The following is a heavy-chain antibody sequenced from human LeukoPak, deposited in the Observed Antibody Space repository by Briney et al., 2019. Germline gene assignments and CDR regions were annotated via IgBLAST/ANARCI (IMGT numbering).Heavy chain of an antibody. CDR2: IYYSGST. J-gene: IGHJ4*02. Sequence: SETLSLTCTVSGGSISSGSYYWSWIRQPPGKGLEWIGYIYYSGSTNYNPSLKSRVTMSVDTSKNQFSLKLSSVTAADTAVYYCARGVRGANFDYWGQGTLVTVSS. CDR3: ARGVRGANFDY. V-gene: IGHV4-61*01. D-gene: IGHD3-10*01. CDR1: GGSISSGSYY.